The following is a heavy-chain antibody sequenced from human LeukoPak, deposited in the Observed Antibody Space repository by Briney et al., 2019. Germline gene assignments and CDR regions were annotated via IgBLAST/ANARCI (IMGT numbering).Heavy chain of an antibody. J-gene: IGHJ4*02. CDR1: GGSISSSSYY. CDR2: IYYSGST. CDR3: ARDRNTDFWSGYYTNYCDY. Sequence: SETLSLTCTVSGGSISSSSYYWGWLRQPPGKGLEWVGSIYYSGSTYYNPSRKSRVTISVNTSKNQFSLKLVSVTAAATAVYYCARDRNTDFWSGYYTNYCDYWGQGTLVTVSS. D-gene: IGHD3-3*01. V-gene: IGHV4-39*02.